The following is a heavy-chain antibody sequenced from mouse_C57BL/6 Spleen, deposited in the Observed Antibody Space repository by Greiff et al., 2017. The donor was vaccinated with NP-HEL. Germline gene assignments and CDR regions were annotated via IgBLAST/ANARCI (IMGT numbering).Heavy chain of an antibody. CDR3: TRNYYGSSYAMDY. V-gene: IGHV1-15*01. J-gene: IGHJ4*01. D-gene: IGHD1-1*01. CDR2: IDPETGGT. CDR1: GYTFTDYE. Sequence: QVQLQQSGAELVRPGASVTLSCKASGYTFTDYEMHWVKQTPVHGLEWIGAIDPETGGTAYNQKFKGKAILTADKSSSTAYMELRSLTSEDSAVYYCTRNYYGSSYAMDYWGQGTSVTVSS.